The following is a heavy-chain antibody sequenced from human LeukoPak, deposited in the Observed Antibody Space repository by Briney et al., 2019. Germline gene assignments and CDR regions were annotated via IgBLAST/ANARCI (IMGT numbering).Heavy chain of an antibody. J-gene: IGHJ4*02. V-gene: IGHV4-39*07. CDR1: GGSIGSSTYY. D-gene: IGHD3-10*01. CDR3: AREMRSPRGGFDY. Sequence: SETLSLTCTVSGGSIGSSTYYWGWIRQPPGMGLEWIGSMYYSGSTYYNPSLKSRITISVDTSKSQLSLKLRSVTAADTAVYYCAREMRSPRGGFDYWDQGTLVTVSS. CDR2: MYYSGST.